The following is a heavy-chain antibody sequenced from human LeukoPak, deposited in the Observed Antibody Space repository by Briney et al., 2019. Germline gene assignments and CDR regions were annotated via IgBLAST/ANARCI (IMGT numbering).Heavy chain of an antibody. CDR1: GGSISNYY. CDR3: AGDYIGYEATFDI. J-gene: IGHJ3*02. D-gene: IGHD5-12*01. Sequence: SETLSLTCTVSGGSISNYYWSWIRQPPGKGLEWIGYIYHSGSTNYNPSLKSRATISVDTPKNQFSLKLSSVTAADTAVYYCAGDYIGYEATFDIWGQGTMVTVSS. V-gene: IGHV4-59*01. CDR2: IYHSGST.